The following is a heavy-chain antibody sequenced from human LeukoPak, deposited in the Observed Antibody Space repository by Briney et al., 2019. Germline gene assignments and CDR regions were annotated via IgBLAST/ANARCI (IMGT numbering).Heavy chain of an antibody. D-gene: IGHD1-26*01. CDR2: INPNTGGT. V-gene: IGHV1-2*02. Sequence: ASVKVSCKASGYTFTGYYMHWVRQAPGQGLEWMGWINPNTGGTKYAQNFQGRVTMTRDTSISTAYMELSRLRSDDTAVYYCASSVGAGPPPDYWGQGTLVTVSS. CDR1: GYTFTGYY. J-gene: IGHJ4*02. CDR3: ASSVGAGPPPDY.